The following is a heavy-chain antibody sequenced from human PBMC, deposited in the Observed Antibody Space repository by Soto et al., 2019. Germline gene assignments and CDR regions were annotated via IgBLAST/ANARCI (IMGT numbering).Heavy chain of an antibody. V-gene: IGHV4-39*01. D-gene: IGHD2-15*01. Sequence: TLSLTCTVSGGSITNTSYYWGWIRQPPGKGLEWIGNIYYTGSTYYNPSLKGRLTISVDTSKNQFSLKLSSVTAADTAVYYCARLVKVVVVAPFDNWGQGTLVTVSS. CDR2: IYYTGST. J-gene: IGHJ5*02. CDR1: GGSITNTSYY. CDR3: ARLVKVVVVAPFDN.